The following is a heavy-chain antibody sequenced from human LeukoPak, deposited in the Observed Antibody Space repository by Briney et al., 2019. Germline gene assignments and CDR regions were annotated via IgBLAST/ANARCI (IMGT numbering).Heavy chain of an antibody. V-gene: IGHV1-18*04. CDR2: ITGYNGKT. CDR3: ARGGQLDY. J-gene: IGHJ4*02. CDR1: GYTFTSYY. Sequence: GASVKVSCKASGYTFTSYYMHWVRQAPGQGLEWMGWITGYNGKTNYAQKFQDRVTMTTDTSTSTTYMEMRSLRSDDTAVYYCARGGQLDYWGQGTLVTVSS. D-gene: IGHD1-1*01.